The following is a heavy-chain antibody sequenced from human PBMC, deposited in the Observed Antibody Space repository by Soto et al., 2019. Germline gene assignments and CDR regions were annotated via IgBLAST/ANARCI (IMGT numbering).Heavy chain of an antibody. V-gene: IGHV1-18*01. Sequence: ASVKVSCKASGYTFTSYGISWVRQAPGQGLEWMGWISAYNGNTNYAQKLQGRVTMTTDTSTSTAYMELRSLRSDDTAVYYCVRYPELGGAFDYWGQGTLVTVSS. CDR2: ISAYNGNT. J-gene: IGHJ4*02. CDR1: GYTFTSYG. D-gene: IGHD2-21*01. CDR3: VRYPELGGAFDY.